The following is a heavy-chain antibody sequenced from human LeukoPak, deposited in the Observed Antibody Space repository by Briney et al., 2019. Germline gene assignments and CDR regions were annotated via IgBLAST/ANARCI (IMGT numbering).Heavy chain of an antibody. J-gene: IGHJ4*02. CDR1: GYTFSSYG. CDR2: ISAYNGNS. D-gene: IGHD3-22*01. Sequence: ASVKVSCKASGYTFSSYGVSWVRHAPGQGLEWMGWISAYNGNSNYAQTLQGRVTMTTDTSTSTAYMELRSLRSDDTAVYYCARRVVAPSQLDDYWGQGTLVTVSS. CDR3: ARRVVAPSQLDDY. V-gene: IGHV1-18*01.